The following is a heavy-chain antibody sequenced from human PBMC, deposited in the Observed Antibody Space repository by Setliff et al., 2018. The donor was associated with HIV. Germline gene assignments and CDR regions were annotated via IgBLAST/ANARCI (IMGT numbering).Heavy chain of an antibody. CDR1: GFTFSDYY. J-gene: IGHJ4*02. D-gene: IGHD6-13*01. V-gene: IGHV3-11*01. CDR3: AKVRPRQLVSAKPPYFFDY. Sequence: PGGSLRLSCAASGFTFSDYYMTWVRQAPGKELEWVSYISSSGSSTYYIDSVKGRFTISRDNSRNTLYLQMNGLRAEDTALYYCAKVRPRQLVSAKPPYFFDYWGQGTLVTVSS. CDR2: ISSSGSST.